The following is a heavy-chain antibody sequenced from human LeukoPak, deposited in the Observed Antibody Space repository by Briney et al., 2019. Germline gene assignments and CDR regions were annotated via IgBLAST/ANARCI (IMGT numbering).Heavy chain of an antibody. D-gene: IGHD6-19*01. CDR1: GDTVSSINGA. CDR3: ARDVGIGGWYTFDY. V-gene: IGHV6-1*01. CDR2: AYYRDKWYT. Sequence: SQTLSLTCALSGDTVSSINGAWNWIRQSPSRGLEWLGRAYYRDKWYTDYAPSVKGRITINPDTSRNQYSLQLDSVTPEDSAVYYCARDVGIGGWYTFDYWGQGTLVTVSS. J-gene: IGHJ4*02.